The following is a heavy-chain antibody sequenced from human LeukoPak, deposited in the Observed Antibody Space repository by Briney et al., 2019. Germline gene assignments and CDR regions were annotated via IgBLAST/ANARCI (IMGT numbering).Heavy chain of an antibody. CDR2: INQDGSEK. CDR1: GLIFSHYW. D-gene: IGHD1-20*01. J-gene: IGHJ4*02. V-gene: IGHV3-7*01. CDR3: AIGNWFDY. Sequence: GGSLRLSCTVSGLIFSHYWMSWVRQAPEKGLEWVANINQDGSEKYHVDSVKGRFTISRDNAKNSLYLQMNSLRAEDTAVYYCAIGNWFDYWGQGTLVAVSS.